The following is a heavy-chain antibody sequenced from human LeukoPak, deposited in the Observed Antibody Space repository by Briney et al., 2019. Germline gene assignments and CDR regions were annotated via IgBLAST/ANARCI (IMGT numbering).Heavy chain of an antibody. Sequence: ASVKVSCKASGYTFTGYYMHWVRQAPGQGLEWMGWINPNSGGTNYAQKFQGRVTMTRDTSISTAYMELSRLRPDDTAVYYCARDKYYYDSSGANWFDPWGQGTLVTVSS. CDR1: GYTFTGYY. CDR3: ARDKYYYDSSGANWFDP. CDR2: INPNSGGT. D-gene: IGHD3-22*01. V-gene: IGHV1-2*02. J-gene: IGHJ5*02.